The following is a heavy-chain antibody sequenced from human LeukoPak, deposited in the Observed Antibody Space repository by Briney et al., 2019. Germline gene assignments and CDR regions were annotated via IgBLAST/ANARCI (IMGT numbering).Heavy chain of an antibody. J-gene: IGHJ5*02. Sequence: GGSLRLSCAASGFTFSSYGMHWVRQAPGKGLEWVAFIRYDGSNKDYADSVKGRFTISRDNSKNTLYLQMNSLRAEDTAVYNCAKDLYPRKAAAIGWFDPWGQGTLVTVSS. D-gene: IGHD6-13*01. CDR2: IRYDGSNK. V-gene: IGHV3-30*02. CDR3: AKDLYPRKAAAIGWFDP. CDR1: GFTFSSYG.